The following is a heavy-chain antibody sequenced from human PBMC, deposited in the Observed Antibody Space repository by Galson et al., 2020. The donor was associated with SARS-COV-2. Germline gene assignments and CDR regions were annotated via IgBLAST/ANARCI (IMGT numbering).Heavy chain of an antibody. D-gene: IGHD2-21*02. CDR2: ISYDGSNK. CDR3: ARGDVVVTAIPFDY. V-gene: IGHV3-30*04. Sequence: GESLKISCAASGFTFSSYAMHWVRQAPGKGLEWVAVISYDGSNKYYADSVKGRFTISRDNSKNTLYLQMNSLRAEDTAVYYCARGDVVVTAIPFDYWGQGTLVTVSS. J-gene: IGHJ4*02. CDR1: GFTFSSYA.